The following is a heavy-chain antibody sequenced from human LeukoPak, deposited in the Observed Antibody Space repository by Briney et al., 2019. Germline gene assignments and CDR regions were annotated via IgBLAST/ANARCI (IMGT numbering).Heavy chain of an antibody. D-gene: IGHD3-9*01. CDR1: GYRFTSYW. CDR2: IDPSDSDT. Sequence: GESLKISCKGFGYRFTSYWIGWGGPMPGKGLEWMGNIDPSDSDTRHSPSFQGQVTISVDKSISTAYPQWGSLKASDTAIYYCARLNDILTGPFDYWGQGTLVTVSS. J-gene: IGHJ4*02. V-gene: IGHV5-51*01. CDR3: ARLNDILTGPFDY.